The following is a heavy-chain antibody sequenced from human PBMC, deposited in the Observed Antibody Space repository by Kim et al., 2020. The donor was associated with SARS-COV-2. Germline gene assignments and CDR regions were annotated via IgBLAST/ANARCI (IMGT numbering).Heavy chain of an antibody. J-gene: IGHJ6*03. Sequence: PTRNSRVTISVDTSKNQFSRKLSSVAAADTAVYYCARGIAAAGTGYYYMDVWGKGTTVTVSS. D-gene: IGHD6-13*01. V-gene: IGHV4-59*09. CDR3: ARGIAAAGTGYYYMDV.